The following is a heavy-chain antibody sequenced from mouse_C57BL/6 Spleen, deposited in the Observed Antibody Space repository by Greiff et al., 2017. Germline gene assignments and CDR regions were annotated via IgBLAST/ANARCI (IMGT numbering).Heavy chain of an antibody. D-gene: IGHD1-1*01. J-gene: IGHJ2*01. Sequence: QVQLQQPGAELVKPGASVKMSCKASGYTFTSYWITWVKQRPGQGLEWLGDIYPGSGSTNYNEKFKSKATLTVDTSSSTAYMQLSSLTSEDSAVYYCARPGVVARGDYWGQGTTLTVSS. CDR3: ARPGVVARGDY. CDR2: IYPGSGST. CDR1: GYTFTSYW. V-gene: IGHV1-55*01.